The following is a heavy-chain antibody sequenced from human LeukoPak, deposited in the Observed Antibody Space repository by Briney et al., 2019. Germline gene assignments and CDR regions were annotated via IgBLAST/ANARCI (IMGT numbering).Heavy chain of an antibody. CDR2: INPIFNIL. Sequence: SVKVSCKASEGTFGAYSIDWVRQAPGQGLDWVGGINPIFNILYYAQNFQGRVTITADESTNTAYLELDSLKHDDTAVYYCAAGRRLGELFFDYWGPGTLVTVSS. J-gene: IGHJ4*02. D-gene: IGHD3-10*01. V-gene: IGHV1-69*13. CDR3: AAGRRLGELFFDY. CDR1: EGTFGAYS.